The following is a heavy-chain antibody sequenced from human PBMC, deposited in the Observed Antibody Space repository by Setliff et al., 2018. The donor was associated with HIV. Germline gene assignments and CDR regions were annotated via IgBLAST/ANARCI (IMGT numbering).Heavy chain of an antibody. J-gene: IGHJ4*02. CDR1: GFSLSTSGVG. CDR3: ARLRPSVADRSYFDH. CDR2: MYSGGNT. D-gene: IGHD6-19*01. V-gene: IGHV4-39*01. Sequence: SGPTLVNPTQTLTLTCTFSGFSLSTSGVGVGWIRQPPGKGLEWIGYMYSGGNTYYKPSLKSRVTMSVDSSKNQFSLKVNSVTAADTAVYYCARLRPSVADRSYFDHWGQGTLVTVSS.